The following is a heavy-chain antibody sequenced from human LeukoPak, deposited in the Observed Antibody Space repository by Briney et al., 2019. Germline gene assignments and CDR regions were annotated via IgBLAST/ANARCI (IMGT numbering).Heavy chain of an antibody. J-gene: IGHJ4*02. Sequence: GGSLRLSCAASGFTVSSYFLHWVRQAPGKGLEWVAVIHYGGGIKFYADSVKGRFTVSRDDSRNTSYLQMNTLGTEDTALYYCAAETTATSFDYWGQGTLVTVSS. D-gene: IGHD1-1*01. CDR3: AAETTATSFDY. V-gene: IGHV3-30-3*01. CDR2: IHYGGGIK. CDR1: GFTVSSYF.